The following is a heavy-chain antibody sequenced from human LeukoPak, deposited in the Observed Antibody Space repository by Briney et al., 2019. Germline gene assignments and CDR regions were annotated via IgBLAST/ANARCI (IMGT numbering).Heavy chain of an antibody. CDR2: INPNSGGT. CDR1: GYTFTGYS. Sequence: GASVKVSCKASGYTFTGYSIHWVRQAPGQGLEYMGWINPNSGGTNYAQKFQGRVTMTRDTSISTAYMELSRLRSDDTAVYYCARDLYQWLPSTRPRDYYYYMDVWGEGTTVTVSS. V-gene: IGHV1-2*02. J-gene: IGHJ6*03. D-gene: IGHD6-19*01. CDR3: ARDLYQWLPSTRPRDYYYYMDV.